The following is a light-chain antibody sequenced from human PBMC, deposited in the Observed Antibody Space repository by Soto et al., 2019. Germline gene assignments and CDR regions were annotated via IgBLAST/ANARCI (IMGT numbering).Light chain of an antibody. CDR1: SSDVGGYNY. V-gene: IGLV2-8*01. Sequence: QSALTQPPSASGSPGQSGTISCTGTSSDVGGYNYVSWYQQHPGKAPKLMIYEVSKRPSGVPDRFSGSKSGNTASLTVSGLQAEDEADYYCSSYAGSNNYVFVTGTKVTV. J-gene: IGLJ1*01. CDR2: EVS. CDR3: SSYAGSNNYV.